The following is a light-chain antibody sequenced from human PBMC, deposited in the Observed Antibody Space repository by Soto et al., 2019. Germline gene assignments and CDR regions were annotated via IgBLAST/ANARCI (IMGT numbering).Light chain of an antibody. CDR2: GAS. CDR3: QHHNNWPRT. CDR1: QSVSSN. J-gene: IGKJ1*01. V-gene: IGKV3-15*01. Sequence: EIVMTQSPATLSVSPGERATLSCRASQSVSSNLAWYQQKPCQAPRLLLYGASTRATGIPARFSGSGSGTEFTLTISSLQSEDFAVYYCQHHNNWPRTFGQGTKVEIK.